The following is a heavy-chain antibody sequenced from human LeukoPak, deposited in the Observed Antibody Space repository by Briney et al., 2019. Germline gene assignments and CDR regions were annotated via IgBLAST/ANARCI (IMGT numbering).Heavy chain of an antibody. CDR1: GFTVSSSY. Sequence: SGGSLRLSCAASGFTVSSSYMSWVRQAPGKGLEWVSVIYSGGSTYYADSVKGRFTISRDNSKNTLYLQMNSLRAEDTAVYYCAREKTGAGLDYWGQGTLVTVSS. J-gene: IGHJ4*02. CDR2: IYSGGST. CDR3: AREKTGAGLDY. V-gene: IGHV3-66*02.